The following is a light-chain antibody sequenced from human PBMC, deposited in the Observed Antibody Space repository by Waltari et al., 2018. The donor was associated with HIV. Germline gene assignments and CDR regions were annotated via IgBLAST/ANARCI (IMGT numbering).Light chain of an antibody. V-gene: IGKV1-33*01. J-gene: IGKJ4*01. CDR1: QEIINY. Sequence: DVQSTHYPSSLSAAVEALVTITCQASQEIINYLNWHQQTAGRAPQLLFFDATHLEIVVPSICRGRGSAKDSTSIISILQHEDTASYYCQQYDHLSLTFGGGTKVEI. CDR3: QQYDHLSLT. CDR2: DAT.